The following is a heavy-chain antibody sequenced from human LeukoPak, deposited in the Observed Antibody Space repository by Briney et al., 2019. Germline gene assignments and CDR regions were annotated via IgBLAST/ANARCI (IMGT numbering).Heavy chain of an antibody. CDR1: GGSISSSSYY. D-gene: IGHD1-26*01. CDR3: ARESGSYIRWYYYYYMDV. CDR2: IYYSGST. V-gene: IGHV4-39*01. J-gene: IGHJ6*03. Sequence: PSETLSLTCTVSGGSISSSSYYWGWIRQPPGKGLEWIGSIYYSGSTYYNPSLKSRVPISVDTSKNQFSLKLSSVTAADTAVYYCARESGSYIRWYYYYYMDVWGKGTTVTVSS.